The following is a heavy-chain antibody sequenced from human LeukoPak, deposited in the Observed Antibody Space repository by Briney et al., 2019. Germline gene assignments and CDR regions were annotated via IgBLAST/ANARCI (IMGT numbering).Heavy chain of an antibody. J-gene: IGHJ4*02. V-gene: IGHV3-21*04. CDR2: ISSSSSYI. CDR1: GFTSSSYS. D-gene: IGHD3-3*01. CDR3: AKDWSGYLYYFDY. Sequence: GGSLRLSCAASGFTSSSYSMNWVRQAPGKGLEWVSSISSSSSYIYYADSVKGRFTISRDNAKNSLYLQMNSLRAEDTALYYCAKDWSGYLYYFDYWGQGTLVTVSS.